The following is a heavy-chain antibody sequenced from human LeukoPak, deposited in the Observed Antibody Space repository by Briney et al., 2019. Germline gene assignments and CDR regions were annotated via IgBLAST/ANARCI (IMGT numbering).Heavy chain of an antibody. J-gene: IGHJ6*03. CDR2: IYYNGST. Sequence: SETLSLTCTVSGGSISSYYWSWIRQPPGKGLEWIGYIYYNGSTNYSPSLESRVTISVDTSKNQFSLKLSSVTTADTAVYYCARESNSHYYFYYYMDVWGKGTTVTVSS. D-gene: IGHD4-11*01. CDR1: GGSISSYY. V-gene: IGHV4-59*01. CDR3: ARESNSHYYFYYYMDV.